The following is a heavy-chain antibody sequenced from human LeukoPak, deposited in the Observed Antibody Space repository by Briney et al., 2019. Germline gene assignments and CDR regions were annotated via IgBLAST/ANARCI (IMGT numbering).Heavy chain of an antibody. CDR2: INGSGGAT. J-gene: IGHJ4*02. CDR3: ATDVNSFGDFFGY. Sequence: GGSLRLSCAASGFTFSTYAMAWVRQAPGKGLEWVSTINGSGGATHYADSVKGRFTISRDNSKNTLYLQLNSLRAEDTAIYYCATDVNSFGDFFGYWGQGTLVTVSS. D-gene: IGHD3-3*01. CDR1: GFTFSTYA. V-gene: IGHV3-23*01.